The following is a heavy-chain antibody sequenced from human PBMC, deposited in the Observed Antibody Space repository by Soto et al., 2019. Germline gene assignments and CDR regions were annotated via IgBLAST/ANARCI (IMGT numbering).Heavy chain of an antibody. V-gene: IGHV3-30*03. J-gene: IGHJ4*02. CDR2: ISYDGSNK. Sequence: GGSLRLSCAASGFTFSSYGMHWVRQAPGKGLEWVVVISYDGSNKYYADSVKGRFTISRVNSKNTLYLQMNSLRAEDTAVYYCARKAPIAAAGPFDYWGQGTLVTVSS. D-gene: IGHD6-13*01. CDR3: ARKAPIAAAGPFDY. CDR1: GFTFSSYG.